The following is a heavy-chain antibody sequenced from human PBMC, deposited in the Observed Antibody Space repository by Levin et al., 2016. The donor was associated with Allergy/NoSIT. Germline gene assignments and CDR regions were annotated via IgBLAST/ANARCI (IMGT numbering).Heavy chain of an antibody. CDR2: IKQDGSGK. V-gene: IGHV3-7*02. Sequence: GESLKISCGASGFTFSNYWMSWVRQAPGKGLEWVANIKQDGSGKYYVDSVKGRFTVSRDNAKNSLYLQMNSLRAEDTAVYYCVPYSSGWNTAYWGQGTLVTVSS. D-gene: IGHD6-19*01. CDR3: VPYSSGWNTAY. CDR1: GFTFSNYW. J-gene: IGHJ4*02.